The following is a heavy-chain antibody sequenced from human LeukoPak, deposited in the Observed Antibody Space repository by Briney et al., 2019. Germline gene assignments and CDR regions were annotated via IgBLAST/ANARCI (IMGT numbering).Heavy chain of an antibody. CDR3: ARGGKGNADGYNQALDY. CDR1: GYTFINYY. Sequence: ASVKVSCEASGYTFINYYIHWVRQAPGQGLEWMGIINPSGGSTTYAQKFQGRVTKTRDTSTSTVYMELSSLRSDDTAVYYCARGGKGNADGYNQALDYWGQGTLVTVSS. D-gene: IGHD5-24*01. V-gene: IGHV1-46*01. J-gene: IGHJ4*02. CDR2: INPSGGST.